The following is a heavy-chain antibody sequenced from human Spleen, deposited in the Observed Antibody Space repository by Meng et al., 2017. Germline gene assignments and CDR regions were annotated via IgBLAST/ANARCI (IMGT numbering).Heavy chain of an antibody. J-gene: IGHJ1*01. CDR1: GGSISGSSYY. Sequence: QVQLQQWGAGLVKPSETLSLTCTVSGGSISGSSYYWGWLRQPPGKGLEWIGSIYYSGSTYYNPSLKSRVTISVDTSKNQFSLKLTSVTAADTAVYHCLRGSGGSVWGQGTLVTVSS. CDR2: IYYSGST. CDR3: LRGSGGSV. V-gene: IGHV4-39*07. D-gene: IGHD3-10*01.